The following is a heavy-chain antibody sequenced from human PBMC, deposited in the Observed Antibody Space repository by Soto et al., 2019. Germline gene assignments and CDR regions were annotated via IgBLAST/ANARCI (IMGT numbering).Heavy chain of an antibody. CDR1: GFTFSSYA. D-gene: IGHD3-22*01. V-gene: IGHV3-30-3*01. CDR2: ISYDGSNK. Sequence: GGSLRLSCAASGFTFSSYAMHWVRQAPGKGLEWVAVISYDGSNKYYADSGKGRFTISRDNSKNTLYLQMNSLRAEDTAVYYCARTPQNYDSSGYSLHYFDYWGQGTLVTVSS. J-gene: IGHJ4*02. CDR3: ARTPQNYDSSGYSLHYFDY.